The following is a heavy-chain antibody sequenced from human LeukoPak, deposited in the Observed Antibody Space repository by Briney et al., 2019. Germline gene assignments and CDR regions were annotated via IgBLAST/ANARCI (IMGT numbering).Heavy chain of an antibody. CDR1: GFTFSSYA. Sequence: GGSLRLSCAASGFTFSSYAMHWVRQAPGKGLEWVAVISYDGSNKYYADSVKGRFTISRDNSKNTLYLQMNSLRAEDTAVYYCAKDQGSGYDCGDYWGQGTLVTVSS. D-gene: IGHD5-12*01. J-gene: IGHJ4*02. V-gene: IGHV3-30-3*02. CDR3: AKDQGSGYDCGDY. CDR2: ISYDGSNK.